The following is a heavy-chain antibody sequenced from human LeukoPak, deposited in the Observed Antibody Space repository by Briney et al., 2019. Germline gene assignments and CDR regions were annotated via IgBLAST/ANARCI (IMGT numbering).Heavy chain of an antibody. CDR1: GGSISSYY. CDR2: IYYSGST. CDR3: ARGGARYYDILTGYYTEPFDY. J-gene: IGHJ4*02. Sequence: SETLSLTCTVSGGSISSYYWSWIRQPPGKGLEWIGYIYYSGSTNYNPSLKSQVTISVDTSKNQFSLKLSSVTAADTAVYYCARGGARYYDILTGYYTEPFDYWGQGTLVTVSS. V-gene: IGHV4-59*01. D-gene: IGHD3-9*01.